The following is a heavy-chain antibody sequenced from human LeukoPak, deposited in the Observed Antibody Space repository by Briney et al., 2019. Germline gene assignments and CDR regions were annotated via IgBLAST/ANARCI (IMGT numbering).Heavy chain of an antibody. Sequence: PGESLQISCKGSGYSFTSYWIGWVRQLPGKGLAWMGIIYPGDSDTRYSPSFQGQVTISADKSISTPSLQWSSLKAYDTAMYYWARDYSSGWYGRFDPWGQGTLVTVSS. D-gene: IGHD6-19*01. CDR1: GYSFTSYW. J-gene: IGHJ5*02. V-gene: IGHV5-51*01. CDR3: ARDYSSGWYGRFDP. CDR2: IYPGDSDT.